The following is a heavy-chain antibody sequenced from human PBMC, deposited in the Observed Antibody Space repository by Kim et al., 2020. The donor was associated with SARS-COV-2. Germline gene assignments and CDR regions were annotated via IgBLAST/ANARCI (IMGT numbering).Heavy chain of an antibody. D-gene: IGHD5-12*01. Sequence: YAQGVTGRFVFSLDTSVSTAYLQISSLKAEDTAVYYCARGLHSGYDSFDYWGQGTLVTVSS. V-gene: IGHV7-4-1*02. CDR3: ARGLHSGYDSFDY. J-gene: IGHJ4*02.